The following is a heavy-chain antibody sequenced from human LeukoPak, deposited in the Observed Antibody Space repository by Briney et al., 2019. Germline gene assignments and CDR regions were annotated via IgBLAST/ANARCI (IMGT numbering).Heavy chain of an antibody. CDR1: GFTFDDYA. V-gene: IGHV3-43*02. CDR3: AKSLYNVYYFDY. J-gene: IGHJ4*02. CDR2: ISADGGGT. Sequence: GGSLRLSCAASGFTFDDYAMHWVRQAPGKGLEWVSLISADGGGTYYAASVRGRFTIFRDNSKNSLYLQMNSLRTEDTALYYCAKSLYNVYYFDYWGQGTLVTVSS. D-gene: IGHD3-10*01.